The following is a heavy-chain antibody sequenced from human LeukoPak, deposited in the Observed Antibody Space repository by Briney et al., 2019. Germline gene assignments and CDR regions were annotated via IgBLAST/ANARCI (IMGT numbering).Heavy chain of an antibody. CDR2: ISISGSSP. D-gene: IGHD5-12*01. CDR1: GFTFSNYG. CDR3: AKPYSGYDSGLFHY. J-gene: IGHJ4*02. V-gene: IGHV3-23*01. Sequence: PGGSLRLSCAASGFTFSNYGMSWVRQAPGEGLEWVSGISISGSSPDYADSVKGRFTISRDNSKNTLYLQMSSLRAEDTAVYYCAKPYSGYDSGLFHYWGQGTLVTVSS.